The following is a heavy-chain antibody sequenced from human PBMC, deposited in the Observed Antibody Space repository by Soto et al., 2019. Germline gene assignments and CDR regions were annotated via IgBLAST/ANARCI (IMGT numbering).Heavy chain of an antibody. CDR2: IVPNVGTV. D-gene: IGHD3-3*01. CDR1: GGTLSSFINYP. J-gene: IGHJ4*02. Sequence: QMQLVQSGAEVKKPGSSVKVSCKASGGTLSSFINYPINWVRQAPGQGLEWMGGIVPNVGTVNYAQKCQGRVPITADKSTGTAYMEVSSLRSEDTALYYCARRDTSGFLRYFDNWGQGTLVTVSS. V-gene: IGHV1-69*06. CDR3: ARRDTSGFLRYFDN.